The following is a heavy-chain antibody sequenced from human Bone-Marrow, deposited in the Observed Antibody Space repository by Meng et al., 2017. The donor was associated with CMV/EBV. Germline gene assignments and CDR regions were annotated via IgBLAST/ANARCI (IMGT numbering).Heavy chain of an antibody. CDR3: TKDIFKSGGYSSSWYYFDY. Sequence: GESLKISCAASGFTFDDYGMSWVRQAPGKGLEWVSLITWDGGTTYYADSVKGRFTISRDNGKNSLYLQMNSLRAEDTALYYCTKDIFKSGGYSSSWYYFDYWGQGTLVTVSS. CDR2: ITWDGGTT. D-gene: IGHD6-13*01. J-gene: IGHJ4*02. V-gene: IGHV3-43D*03. CDR1: GFTFDDYG.